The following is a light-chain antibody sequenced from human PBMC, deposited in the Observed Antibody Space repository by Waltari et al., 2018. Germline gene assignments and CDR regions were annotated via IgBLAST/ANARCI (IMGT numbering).Light chain of an antibody. Sequence: NFMLTQPHSVSESPGKPVIISCTRSRGLAGNYVQWYQQRPGGAPTTVIFDANRRPSGVPDRFSGSIDSSSNSASLTISGLKTEDEADYYCQSYENSVWVFGGGTKLTVL. CDR2: DAN. CDR3: QSYENSVWV. V-gene: IGLV6-57*03. J-gene: IGLJ3*02. CDR1: RGLAGNY.